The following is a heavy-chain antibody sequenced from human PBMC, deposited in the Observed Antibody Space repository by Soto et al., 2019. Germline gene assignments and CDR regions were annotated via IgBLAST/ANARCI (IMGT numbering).Heavy chain of an antibody. V-gene: IGHV5-10-1*01. J-gene: IGHJ6*02. D-gene: IGHD2-2*01. CDR2: IDPSDSYT. CDR1: GYSFTSYW. CDR3: ARRGRYCSSTSCYDYYGMDV. Sequence: GESLKISCKGSGYSFTSYWISWVRQMPGKGLEWMGRIDPSDSYTNYSPSFQGHVTISADKSISTAYLQWSSLKASDTAMYYCARRGRYCSSTSCYDYYGMDVWGQGTTVTV.